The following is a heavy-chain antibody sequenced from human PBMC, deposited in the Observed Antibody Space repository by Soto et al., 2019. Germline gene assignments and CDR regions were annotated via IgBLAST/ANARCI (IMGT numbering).Heavy chain of an antibody. Sequence: GGSLRLSCAASGFTFSNYDIHWVRQAPGKGQEWVAVIWYDGSNTYYADSVKGRFTISRDNSKNTLYLQMNSLRAEDTSVYYCAKEGGLTGSYYISSSYYFDYWGQGTLVTVS. CDR2: IWYDGSNT. J-gene: IGHJ4*02. CDR1: GFTFSNYD. CDR3: AKEGGLTGSYYISSSYYFDY. D-gene: IGHD1-26*01. V-gene: IGHV3-30*02.